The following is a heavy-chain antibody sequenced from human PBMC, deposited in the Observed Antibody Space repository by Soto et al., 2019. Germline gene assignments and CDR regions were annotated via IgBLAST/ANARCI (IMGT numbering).Heavy chain of an antibody. Sequence: PGGSLRLSCAASGFTFSRYTMNWVRQAPGKGLEWVSYISSGSLSIYYADSVKGRFTVSRDNAKNSLFLQMNSLRDEETAVYYCARGGSSSDNGMDVRGQGTTLTVSS. J-gene: IGHJ6*02. CDR1: GFTFSRYT. CDR2: ISSGSLSI. V-gene: IGHV3-48*02. D-gene: IGHD3-16*01. CDR3: ARGGSSSDNGMDV.